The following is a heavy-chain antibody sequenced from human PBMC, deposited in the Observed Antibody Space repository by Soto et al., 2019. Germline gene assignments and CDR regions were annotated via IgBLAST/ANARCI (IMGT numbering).Heavy chain of an antibody. J-gene: IGHJ4*02. CDR2: IDPSDSYT. CDR1: GYSFTSYW. Sequence: GESLKISCKGSGYSFTSYWISWVRQMPGKGLEWMGRIDPSDSYTNYSPSFQGHVTISADRSISTAYLQWSSLKASDTAMYYCARGGREMATIPFDYWGQGTLVTVSS. CDR3: ARGGREMATIPFDY. V-gene: IGHV5-10-1*01. D-gene: IGHD5-12*01.